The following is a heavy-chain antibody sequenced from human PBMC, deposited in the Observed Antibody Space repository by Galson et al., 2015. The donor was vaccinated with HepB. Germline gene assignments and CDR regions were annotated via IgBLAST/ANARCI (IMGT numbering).Heavy chain of an antibody. D-gene: IGHD6-13*01. Sequence: SLRLSCSASGFTFSSAAIHWVRHASGKGPEWIGRIRSKANNYAAFYVSSLKGRFIVSRDDSNNMSYLHMTRLKTDDTAVYYCVRSEDLSGYSSRWGQGTLVTVSS. CDR2: IRSKANNYAA. V-gene: IGHV3-73*01. CDR1: GFTFSSAA. J-gene: IGHJ4*02. CDR3: VRSEDLSGYSSR.